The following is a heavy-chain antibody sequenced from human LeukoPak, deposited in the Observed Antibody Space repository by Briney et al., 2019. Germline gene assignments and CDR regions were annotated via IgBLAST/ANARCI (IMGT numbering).Heavy chain of an antibody. CDR1: GFTFSSYA. CDR3: AKGGYYYYGMDV. CDR2: ISYDGSNK. V-gene: IGHV3-30-3*01. J-gene: IGHJ6*02. Sequence: GGSLRLSCAASGFTFSSYAMHWVRQAPGKGLEWVAVISYDGSNKYYADSVKGRFTISRDNSKNTLYLQMNSLRAEDTAVYYCAKGGYYYYGMDVWGQGTTVTVSS.